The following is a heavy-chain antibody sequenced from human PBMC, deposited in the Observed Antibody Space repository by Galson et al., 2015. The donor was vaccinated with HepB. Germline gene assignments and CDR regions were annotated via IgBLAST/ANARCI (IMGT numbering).Heavy chain of an antibody. J-gene: IGHJ6*02. CDR1: GYTLTELS. D-gene: IGHD6-6*01. V-gene: IGHV1-69*13. CDR3: ARDLDEGIAARRGDYGMDV. CDR2: IIPIFGTA. Sequence: SVKVSCKVSGYTLTELSMHWVRQAPGQGLEWMGGIIPIFGTANYAQKFQGRVTITADESTSTAYMELSSLRSEDTAVYYCARDLDEGIAARRGDYGMDVWGQGTTVTVSS.